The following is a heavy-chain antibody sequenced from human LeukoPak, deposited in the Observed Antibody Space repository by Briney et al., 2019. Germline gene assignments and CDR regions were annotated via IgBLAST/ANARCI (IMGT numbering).Heavy chain of an antibody. CDR2: IIPILGIA. J-gene: IGHJ4*02. Sequence: SVKVSCKASGGTFSSYTISWVRQAPGQGLEWMGRIIPILGIANYAQKFQGRVTITADKSTSTDYMELSSLRSEDTAVYYCASLLTGGSYADYWGQGTLVTVSS. CDR1: GGTFSSYT. D-gene: IGHD1-26*01. V-gene: IGHV1-69*02. CDR3: ASLLTGGSYADY.